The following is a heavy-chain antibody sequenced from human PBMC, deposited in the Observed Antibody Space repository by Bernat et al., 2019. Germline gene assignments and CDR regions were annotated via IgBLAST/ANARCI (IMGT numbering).Heavy chain of an antibody. J-gene: IGHJ6*02. Sequence: QLQLQESGPGLVKPSETLSLTCTVSGGSISSSSYYWGWIRQPPGKGLEWIGSIYYSGSTYYNPSLKSRVTISVEPSKNQLSLKLSSVTAADTAVYYCARHRAAGEQQLDYYYYYGMDVWGQGTTVTVSS. D-gene: IGHD6-13*01. CDR1: GGSISSSSYY. CDR3: ARHRAAGEQQLDYYYYYGMDV. CDR2: IYYSGST. V-gene: IGHV4-39*01.